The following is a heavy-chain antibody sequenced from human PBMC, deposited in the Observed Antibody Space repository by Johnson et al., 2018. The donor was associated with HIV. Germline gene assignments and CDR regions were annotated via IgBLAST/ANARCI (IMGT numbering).Heavy chain of an antibody. CDR2: ITATGGNT. D-gene: IGHD2-15*01. J-gene: IGHJ3*01. CDR3: ARPSVIPHGGGCDV. Sequence: VQLVESGGGLVQPGRSLRLSCAASGFTFDDYAMHWVRQAPGKGLEWVSGITATGGNTYYADSVHGRFTVSRDKSKSTLYLQMHSLSAEDTALYYCARPSVIPHGGGCDVWGRGTMVVVST. V-gene: IGHV3-9*01. CDR1: GFTFDDYA.